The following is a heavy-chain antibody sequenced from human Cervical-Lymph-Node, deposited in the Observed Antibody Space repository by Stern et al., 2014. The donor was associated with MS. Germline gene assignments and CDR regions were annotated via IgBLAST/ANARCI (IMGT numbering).Heavy chain of an antibody. J-gene: IGHJ5*02. CDR2: IKSKTDGGTT. Sequence: VQLVESGGGLVKPGGSLRLSCAASGFTFRNAWMSWVRQAPGQGLEWVGRIKSKTDGGTTDDAAPVKGRFSISRDDSKNRLYLQMNSLKTEDTALYYCTTDSGYNWFDPWGQGTLVTVSS. CDR3: TTDSGYNWFDP. CDR1: GFTFRNAW. V-gene: IGHV3-15*01. D-gene: IGHD3-9*01.